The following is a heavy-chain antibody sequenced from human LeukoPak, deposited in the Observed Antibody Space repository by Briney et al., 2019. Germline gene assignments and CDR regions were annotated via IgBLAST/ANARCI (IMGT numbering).Heavy chain of an antibody. CDR3: AYQRITMVRGVIPFAY. Sequence: SETLSLTCAVYGGSFSGYYWSWIRQPPGKGLEWIGEINHSGSTNYNPSLKSRVTISVDTSKNQFSLKLSSVTAADTAVYYCAYQRITMVRGVIPFAYWGQGTPVTVSS. V-gene: IGHV4-34*01. J-gene: IGHJ4*02. CDR1: GGSFSGYY. CDR2: INHSGST. D-gene: IGHD3-10*01.